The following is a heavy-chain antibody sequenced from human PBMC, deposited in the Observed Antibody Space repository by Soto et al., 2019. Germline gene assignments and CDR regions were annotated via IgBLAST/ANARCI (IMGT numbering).Heavy chain of an antibody. CDR1: GFTVSSDY. V-gene: IGHV3-53*01. J-gene: IGHJ3*02. D-gene: IGHD3-22*01. CDR2: IYSSGYT. CDR3: ARYYDSSGLTMGAFDI. Sequence: VQLVESGGDLIQPGGSLRLSCAASGFTVSSDYMNWVRQAPGKGLEWVAIIYSSGYTNYADSVRGRFTISRDDSKNTLYLQMNSLRAEDTAMYYCARYYDSSGLTMGAFDIWGQGTMVTVSS.